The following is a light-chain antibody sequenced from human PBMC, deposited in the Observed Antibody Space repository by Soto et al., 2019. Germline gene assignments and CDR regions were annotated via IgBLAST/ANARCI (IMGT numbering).Light chain of an antibody. V-gene: IGKV3-11*01. CDR2: DAS. J-gene: IGKJ4*01. Sequence: VLTQSPGTLSLSPGERATLSCRASQSVSSYLAWYQQKPGQAPRLLIYDASNRATGIPARLSGSGSGTDFTLTISSLEPEDFAVYYCQQRSNWPPVLTFGGGTKVDIK. CDR3: QQRSNWPPVLT. CDR1: QSVSSY.